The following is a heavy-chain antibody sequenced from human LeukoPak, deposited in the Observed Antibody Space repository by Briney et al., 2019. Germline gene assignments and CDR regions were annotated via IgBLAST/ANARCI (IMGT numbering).Heavy chain of an antibody. Sequence: PQTLSLTCTLSGGSLSSGGYSCGWILQNPGRGLECIGNMYYSGSTYNNPCPKRRVTISVDTSKTQFSRKLSSVTVADTAVYSGARHVVVGAVSYQCFATWGQGTLVTVSS. CDR3: ARHVVVGAVSYQCFAT. J-gene: IGHJ5*02. V-gene: IGHV4-31*03. CDR2: MYYSGST. CDR1: GGSLSSGGYS. D-gene: IGHD2-2*01.